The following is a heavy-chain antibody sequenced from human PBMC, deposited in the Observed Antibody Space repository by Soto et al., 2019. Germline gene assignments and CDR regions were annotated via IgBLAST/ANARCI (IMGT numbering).Heavy chain of an antibody. CDR3: AKAGWEDDYYYYGMDV. J-gene: IGHJ6*02. CDR1: GFTFSSYG. Sequence: QVQLVESGGGVVQPGRSLRLSCAASGFTFSSYGMHWVRQAPGKGLEWVAVISYDGSNKYYADSVKGRFTISRDNSKNPLYLQMNSLRAEDTAVYYCAKAGWEDDYYYYGMDVWGQGTTVTVSS. D-gene: IGHD6-19*01. V-gene: IGHV3-30*18. CDR2: ISYDGSNK.